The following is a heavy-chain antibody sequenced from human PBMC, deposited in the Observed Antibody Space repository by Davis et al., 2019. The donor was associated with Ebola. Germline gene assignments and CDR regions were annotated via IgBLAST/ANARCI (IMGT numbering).Heavy chain of an antibody. J-gene: IGHJ4*02. V-gene: IGHV3-53*05. CDR1: GLTVSSNH. CDR2: IYDHST. Sequence: GESLKISCAASGLTVSSNHMSWVRQAPGKGLEWVSVIYDHSTAYADSVRGRFIISRDKSNNTLYLEMNSLRVDDTAVYYCATTQWLREFDNWGQGTLVTVSS. D-gene: IGHD6-19*01. CDR3: ATTQWLREFDN.